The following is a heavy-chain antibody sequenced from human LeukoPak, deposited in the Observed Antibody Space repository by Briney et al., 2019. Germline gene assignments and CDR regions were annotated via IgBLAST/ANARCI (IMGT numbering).Heavy chain of an antibody. Sequence: GGSLRLSCAASGFSFRDFWMTWVRQAPGKGLEWVANINQGGSVKYYVDSVKGRFTISRDDAKSSLYVQMNSLRDEDTAVYYCARFGSSGWTLEYWGQGTLVTVSS. CDR1: GFSFRDFW. D-gene: IGHD6-19*01. CDR3: ARFGSSGWTLEY. CDR2: INQGGSVK. V-gene: IGHV3-7*01. J-gene: IGHJ4*02.